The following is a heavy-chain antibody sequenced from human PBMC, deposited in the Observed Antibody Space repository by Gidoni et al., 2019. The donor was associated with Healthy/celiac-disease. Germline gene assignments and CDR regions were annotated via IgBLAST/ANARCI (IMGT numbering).Heavy chain of an antibody. CDR2: IYHSGST. Sequence: QVPLHESGPGLVKPPETLSLTCTVSGYSISSCYYWGWIRQPPGKGLEWIGSIYHSGSTYYNPSLKSRVTISVDTSKNQFSLKLSSVTAADTAVYYCATFRGEYYDFQPDAFDIWGQGTMVTVSS. CDR3: ATFRGEYYDFQPDAFDI. V-gene: IGHV4-38-2*02. D-gene: IGHD3-3*01. J-gene: IGHJ3*02. CDR1: GYSISSCYY.